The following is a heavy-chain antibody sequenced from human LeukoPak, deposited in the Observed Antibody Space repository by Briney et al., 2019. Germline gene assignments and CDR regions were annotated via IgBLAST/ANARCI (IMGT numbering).Heavy chain of an antibody. CDR2: INPNSGGT. CDR3: ARVDTYYYDSSGYYYRYFDY. D-gene: IGHD3-22*01. J-gene: IGHJ4*02. Sequence: ASVTVSCTASGYTFTVYYMHWVRQAPGQGLEWMGWINPNSGGTNYAQKFQGRVTMTRDTSISTAYMELSRLRSDDTAVYYCARVDTYYYDSSGYYYRYFDYWGQGTLVTVSS. V-gene: IGHV1-2*02. CDR1: GYTFTVYY.